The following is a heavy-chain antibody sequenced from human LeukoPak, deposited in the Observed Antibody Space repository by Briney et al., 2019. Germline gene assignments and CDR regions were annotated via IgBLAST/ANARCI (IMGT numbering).Heavy chain of an antibody. CDR2: IYYSGST. CDR3: ARRAVYYYDSSGYAFDI. CDR1: GGSISSGYYY. D-gene: IGHD3-22*01. Sequence: SETLSLTCTVSGGSISSGYYYWSWIRQPPGKGLEWIGYIYYSGSTYYNPSLKSRVTISVDTSKNQFSLKLSSVTAADTAVYYCARRAVYYYDSSGYAFDIWGQGTMVTVSS. J-gene: IGHJ3*02. V-gene: IGHV4-30-4*01.